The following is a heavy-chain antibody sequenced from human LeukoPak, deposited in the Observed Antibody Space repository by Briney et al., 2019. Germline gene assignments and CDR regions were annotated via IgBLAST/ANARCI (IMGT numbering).Heavy chain of an antibody. CDR2: FAYTGTT. Sequence: SETLSLTCTVSGGSISSGGYYWSWIRQPPGKGLEWLAYFAYTGTTDSNPSLESRVTISVDRSKNEFSLRLTSVTAADTAVYYCARGDFGEFDYWGQGTLVTVSS. V-gene: IGHV4-61*08. CDR1: GGSISSGGYY. J-gene: IGHJ4*02. CDR3: ARGDFGEFDY. D-gene: IGHD3-10*01.